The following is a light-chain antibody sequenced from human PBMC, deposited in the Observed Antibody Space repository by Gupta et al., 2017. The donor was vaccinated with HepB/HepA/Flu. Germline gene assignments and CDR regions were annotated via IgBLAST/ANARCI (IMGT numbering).Light chain of an antibody. V-gene: IGKV2-28*01. CDR3: RQALQTPKT. Sequence: DIVMTQSPLSLPVTPGEPASISCRSSQSLLHSNGHNSLDWNLQKAGQSPQLLIYLGSNRASGVPDRFSGSGSGTDFTLKISRVEAEDVGVYYCRQALQTPKTFGQGTKVEIK. J-gene: IGKJ1*01. CDR1: QSLLHSNGHNS. CDR2: LGS.